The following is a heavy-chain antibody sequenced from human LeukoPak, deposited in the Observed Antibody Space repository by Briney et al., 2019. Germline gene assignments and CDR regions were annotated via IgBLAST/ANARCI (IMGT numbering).Heavy chain of an antibody. D-gene: IGHD5-18*01. CDR2: ISGSGGST. V-gene: IGHV3-23*01. CDR3: ARARGYSYGYSDY. CDR1: GFTFSSYA. J-gene: IGHJ4*02. Sequence: GGSLRLSCAASGFTFSSYAMSWVRQAPGKGLEWVSGISGSGGSTYYADSVKGRFTISRDNAKNSLYLQMNSLRAEDTAVYYCARARGYSYGYSDYWGQGTLVTVSS.